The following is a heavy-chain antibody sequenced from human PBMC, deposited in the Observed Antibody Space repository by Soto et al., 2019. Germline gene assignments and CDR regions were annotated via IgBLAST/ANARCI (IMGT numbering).Heavy chain of an antibody. Sequence: TSETLSLTCTVSGGSISSYYWSWIRQPPGKGLEWIGYIYYSGSTNYNPSLKSRVTISVDTSKNQFSLKLSSVTAADTAVYYCARDLVERGFDYWGQGTLVTVSS. V-gene: IGHV4-59*01. D-gene: IGHD1-26*01. J-gene: IGHJ4*02. CDR2: IYYSGST. CDR3: ARDLVERGFDY. CDR1: GGSISSYY.